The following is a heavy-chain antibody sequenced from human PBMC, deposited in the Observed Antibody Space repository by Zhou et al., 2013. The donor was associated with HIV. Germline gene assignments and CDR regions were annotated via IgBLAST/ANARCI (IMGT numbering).Heavy chain of an antibody. Sequence: QVQLVQSGAEVKKPGASVKVSCKASGYTFTSYGISWVRQAPGQGLEWMGWISAYNGNTNYAQKLQGRVTMTTDTSTSTAYMELRSLRSDDTAVYYCARDKGYYDSSGYYYPHAFDIWGQGTMVTVSS. CDR1: GYTFTSYG. D-gene: IGHD3-22*01. J-gene: IGHJ3*02. CDR2: ISAYNGNT. CDR3: ARDKGYYDSSGYYYPHAFDI. V-gene: IGHV1-18*01.